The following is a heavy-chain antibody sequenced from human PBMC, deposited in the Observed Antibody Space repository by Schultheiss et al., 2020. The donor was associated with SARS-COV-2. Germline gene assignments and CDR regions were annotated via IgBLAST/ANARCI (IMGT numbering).Heavy chain of an antibody. D-gene: IGHD2-2*01. J-gene: IGHJ6*02. Sequence: GESLKISCAASGFTFSSYSMNWVRQAPGKGLEWVSSISSSSSYIYYADSVKGRFTISRDNAKNSLYLQMNSLRAEDTAVYYCARGGHDVVVPSQMDVWGQGTTVTGSS. CDR1: GFTFSSYS. CDR2: ISSSSSYI. CDR3: ARGGHDVVVPSQMDV. V-gene: IGHV3-21*01.